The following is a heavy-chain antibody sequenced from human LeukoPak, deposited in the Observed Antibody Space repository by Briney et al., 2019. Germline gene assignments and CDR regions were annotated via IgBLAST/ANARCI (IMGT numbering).Heavy chain of an antibody. CDR3: ARDRVVTPGYYYYYMDV. D-gene: IGHD4-23*01. CDR1: GYTFTGYY. Sequence: ASVKVSCKASGYTFTGYYMHWVRQAPGQGLEWMGWINPNSGGTNYAQKFQGRVTMTRDTSISTAYMELSRLRSDDTAVYYCARDRVVTPGYYYYYMDVWGKATTVTVSS. CDR2: INPNSGGT. J-gene: IGHJ6*03. V-gene: IGHV1-2*02.